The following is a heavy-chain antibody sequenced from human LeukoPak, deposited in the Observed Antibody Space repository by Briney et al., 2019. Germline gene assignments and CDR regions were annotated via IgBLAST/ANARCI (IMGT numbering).Heavy chain of an antibody. CDR3: ARYYYDSSGYWGLVAFDI. J-gene: IGHJ3*02. D-gene: IGHD3-22*01. Sequence: SETLSLTCAVSGGSISSSNWWSWVRQPPGKGLEWIGEIYHSGSTNYNPSLKSRVTISVDTSKNQFSLKLSSVTAADTAVYYCARYYYDSSGYWGLVAFDIWGQGTMVTVSS. CDR1: GGSISSSNW. CDR2: IYHSGST. V-gene: IGHV4-4*02.